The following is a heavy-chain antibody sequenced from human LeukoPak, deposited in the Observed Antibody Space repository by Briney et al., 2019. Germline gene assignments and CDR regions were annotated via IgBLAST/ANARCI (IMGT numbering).Heavy chain of an antibody. CDR3: AKLNSGRIPGDFQH. J-gene: IGHJ1*01. D-gene: IGHD1-26*01. CDR2: ISGDSRYI. Sequence: GGSLRLSCAASGFTFSSYTINWVRQAPGKGLEWVSAISGDSRYIYYADSVKGRFTISRDNAKNSLYLQMNNLRAEDTAVYYCAKLNSGRIPGDFQHWGQGTLVTVSS. V-gene: IGHV3-21*04. CDR1: GFTFSSYT.